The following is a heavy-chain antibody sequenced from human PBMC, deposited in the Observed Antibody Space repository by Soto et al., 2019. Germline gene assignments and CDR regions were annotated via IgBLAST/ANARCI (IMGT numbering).Heavy chain of an antibody. CDR3: ARTRLDDATGINRDGLDI. CDR1: GFTFRSYA. J-gene: IGHJ3*02. Sequence: VQLLESGGGLVQQGGSLRLSCAASGFTFRSYATIWVRQAPGNGLQWVSGIGGSDGSAYDPDLVRGRFTISRDNCKNFLYLQMNTLSAHDTATYRCARTRLDDATGINRDGLDICGQGTVVTVSS. V-gene: IGHV3-23*01. CDR2: IGGSDGSA. D-gene: IGHD2-8*02.